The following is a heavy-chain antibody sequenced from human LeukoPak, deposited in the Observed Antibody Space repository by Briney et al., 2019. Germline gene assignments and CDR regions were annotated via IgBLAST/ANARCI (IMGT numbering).Heavy chain of an antibody. J-gene: IGHJ5*02. D-gene: IGHD6-13*01. CDR2: IIPIFGTA. Sequence: SVKVSCKASGGTFSSYAISWVRQAPGQGLEWMGRIIPIFGTANYAQKFQGRVTITTDESTSTAYMELSSLRSEDTAVYYCAREGGSSWFGDWFGPWGQGTLVTVSS. CDR1: GGTFSSYA. CDR3: AREGGSSWFGDWFGP. V-gene: IGHV1-69*05.